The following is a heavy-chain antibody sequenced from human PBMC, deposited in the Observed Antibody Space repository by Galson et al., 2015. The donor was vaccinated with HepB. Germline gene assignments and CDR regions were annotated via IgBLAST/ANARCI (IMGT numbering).Heavy chain of an antibody. V-gene: IGHV1-69*13. J-gene: IGHJ4*02. D-gene: IGHD3-3*01. CDR3: AGSLAPTLRLFDY. CDR2: IIPIFGTA. CDR1: GGTFSSYA. Sequence: SVKVSCKASGGTFSSYAISWVRQAPGQGLEWMGGIIPIFGTANYAQKFQGRVTITADESTSTAYMELSSLRSEDTAVYCCAGSLAPTLRLFDYWGQGTLVTVSS.